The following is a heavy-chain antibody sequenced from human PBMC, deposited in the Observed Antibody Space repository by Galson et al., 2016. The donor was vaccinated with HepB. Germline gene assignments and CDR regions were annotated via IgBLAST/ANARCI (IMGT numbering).Heavy chain of an antibody. CDR1: GYNFKSFG. CDR2: IAPYNGDT. V-gene: IGHV1-18*04. J-gene: IGHJ4*02. D-gene: IGHD1-26*01. CDR3: VRDRGIVGASGGY. Sequence: SVKVSCKASGYNFKSFGITWVRQAPGQGFQWMGWIAPYNGDTKYVEKFQGRVTMTTDTSSKTAYMELRNLESDDTAVYYCVRDRGIVGASGGYWGQGTLVTVSS.